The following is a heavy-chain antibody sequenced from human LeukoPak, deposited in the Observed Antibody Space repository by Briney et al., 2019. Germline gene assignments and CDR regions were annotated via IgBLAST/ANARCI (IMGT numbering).Heavy chain of an antibody. CDR3: SRYCSTTTCPGYYYGMDI. CDR2: ISGSGGNT. Sequence: GGSLRLSCAASGFTFSGYAISWVRQAPGKGLEWVSSISGSGGNTYYADSVKGRFTISRDNSKNTLYLQINSLRAEDTAVYYCSRYCSTTTCPGYYYGMDIWGQGTAVTVSS. CDR1: GFTFSGYA. V-gene: IGHV3-23*01. J-gene: IGHJ6*02. D-gene: IGHD2-2*01.